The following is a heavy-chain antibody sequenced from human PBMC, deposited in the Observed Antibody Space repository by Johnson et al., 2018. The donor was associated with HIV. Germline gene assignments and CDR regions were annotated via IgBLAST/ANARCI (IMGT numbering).Heavy chain of an antibody. CDR3: AKVAVATAAGGVALDI. D-gene: IGHD6-13*01. CDR2: ISYDGSNK. CDR1: GFTFSSYG. V-gene: IGHV3-30*18. J-gene: IGHJ3*02. Sequence: QVQLVESGGGVVQPGRSLRLSCAASGFTFSSYGMHWVRQAPGKGLEWVAVISYDGSNKYYADSVKGRFTISRDNSKNTLYLQMNSLGAEDTAVYYCAKVAVATAAGGVALDIWGPGTMVTVS.